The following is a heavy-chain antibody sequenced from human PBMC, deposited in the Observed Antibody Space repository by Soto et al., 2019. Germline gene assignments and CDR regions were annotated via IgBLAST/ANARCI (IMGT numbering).Heavy chain of an antibody. V-gene: IGHV2-5*08. Sequence: VSWIRQPPGKALEWLALIYWDDDKRYSPSLKSRLTITKDTSKNHVVLTMTNMDPVYTSTYYCAHSRGLHNLNWGQGTLVTVSS. CDR3: AHSRGLHNLN. J-gene: IGHJ4*02. D-gene: IGHD3-10*01. CDR2: IYWDDDK.